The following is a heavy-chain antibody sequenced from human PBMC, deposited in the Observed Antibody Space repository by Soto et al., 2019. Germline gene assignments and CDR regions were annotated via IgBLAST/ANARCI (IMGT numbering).Heavy chain of an antibody. CDR3: VMVDNYVTPTPQDV. V-gene: IGHV1-18*01. J-gene: IGHJ6*02. D-gene: IGHD3-16*01. Sequence: ASVKVSCKASGYTFTNYHISWVRQAPGQGLECMGWISPYNGNTNYAHKIQGRLTMTTDTSTSTAYMELGSLTSDDTAVYYCVMVDNYVTPTPQDVWGQGTTVTVSS. CDR2: ISPYNGNT. CDR1: GYTFTNYH.